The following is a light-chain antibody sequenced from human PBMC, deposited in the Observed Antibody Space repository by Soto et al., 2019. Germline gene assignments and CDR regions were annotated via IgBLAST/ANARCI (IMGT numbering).Light chain of an antibody. CDR1: QSLSSSY. V-gene: IGKV3-20*01. Sequence: ALTQSPSTLSLSPGESASLSCRASQSLSSSYLAWYQQKPGQAPRLLIYVASSRATGVPDRFSGSGSGTEFTLTISRLEPEDFAVYYCQQYGTSPWTFGQGTKVDI. CDR2: VAS. CDR3: QQYGTSPWT. J-gene: IGKJ1*01.